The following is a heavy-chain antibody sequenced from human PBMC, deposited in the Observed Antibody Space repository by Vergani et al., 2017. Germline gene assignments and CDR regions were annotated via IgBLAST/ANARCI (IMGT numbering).Heavy chain of an antibody. D-gene: IGHD6-19*01. CDR2: LSASDRRT. CDR3: AKVGRSEVAGTFGAFDI. Sequence: EVQLVESGGGLVQPGRSLRLSCAASGFTFNDYAMHWVRQVPGKGLEWVSTLSASDRRTHYADSVKGRFTISRDISKNTLFLHMNSLRPEDTAVYYCAKVGRSEVAGTFGAFDIWGQGTMVTVSS. V-gene: IGHV3-23*04. J-gene: IGHJ3*02. CDR1: GFTFNDYA.